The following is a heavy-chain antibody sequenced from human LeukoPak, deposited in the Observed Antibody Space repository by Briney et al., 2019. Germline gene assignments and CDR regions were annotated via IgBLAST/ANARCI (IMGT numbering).Heavy chain of an antibody. D-gene: IGHD3-22*01. CDR2: ISSSSSTI. CDR3: ARHYYDSSGLVRSYYYYYMDV. J-gene: IGHJ6*03. CDR1: GFTFSDYY. V-gene: IGHV3-11*01. Sequence: KPGGSLRLSCAASGFTFSDYYMSWIRQAPGKGLEWVSYISSSSSTIYYADSVKGRFTISRDNAKNSLYLQMNSLRAEDTAVYYCARHYYDSSGLVRSYYYYYMDVWGKGTTVTVSS.